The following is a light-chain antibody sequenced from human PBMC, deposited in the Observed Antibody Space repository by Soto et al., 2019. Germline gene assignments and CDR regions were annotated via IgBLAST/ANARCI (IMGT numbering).Light chain of an antibody. V-gene: IGKV1-8*01. CDR2: AAS. J-gene: IGKJ1*01. CDR1: QGISSY. Sequence: AIRMTQSPSSLSASPGDRVTITCRASQGISSYLAWYQQEPGKAPKLLIYAASTLQSGVPSRFSGSGSGTDFTLTISCLQSEDFATYYCQQYYSYPQTFGQGTKVDIK. CDR3: QQYYSYPQT.